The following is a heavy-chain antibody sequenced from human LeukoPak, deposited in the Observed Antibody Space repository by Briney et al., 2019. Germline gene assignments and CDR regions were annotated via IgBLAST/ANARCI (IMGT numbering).Heavy chain of an antibody. J-gene: IGHJ3*02. Sequence: PSETLSLTCTVSGGSIRSYYWSWIRQPPGKGLEWVAYIYYSGSTNYNPSLKSRVTKSVDTSKNQFSLKLSSVTAADTAVYYCARADTYYYDSPAFDIWGQGTMVTVSS. CDR3: ARADTYYYDSPAFDI. V-gene: IGHV4-59*01. CDR2: IYYSGST. D-gene: IGHD3-22*01. CDR1: GGSIRSYY.